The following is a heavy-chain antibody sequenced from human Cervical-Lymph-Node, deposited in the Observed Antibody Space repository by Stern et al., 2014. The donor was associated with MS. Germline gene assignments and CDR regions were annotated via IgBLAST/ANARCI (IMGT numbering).Heavy chain of an antibody. J-gene: IGHJ4*02. Sequence: VQLLESGGAVVQPGRSLRLSCAASGFTFSSYGMHWVRQAPGQGLEWVTVSAVYGNRKNYAASVKGRFTITRDNSKNTLHLQMNSVTPDDTAIYYCARDYEDTSMLFDHWGQGTLVTVSS. V-gene: IGHV3-30*03. CDR1: GFTFSSYG. CDR2: SAVYGNRK. D-gene: IGHD2-8*01. CDR3: ARDYEDTSMLFDH.